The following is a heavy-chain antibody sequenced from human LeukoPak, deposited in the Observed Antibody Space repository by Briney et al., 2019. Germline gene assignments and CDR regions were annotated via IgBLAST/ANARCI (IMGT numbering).Heavy chain of an antibody. CDR1: GYTFTSYY. J-gene: IGHJ4*02. D-gene: IGHD3-10*01. CDR3: ARDRGERYYFDY. Sequence: EASVKVSCKASGYTFTSYYMHWVRQAPGQGLEWMGGINPSGGSTSYAQKFQGRLTMTRDTSTSTVYMELSSLRSEDTAVYYCARDRGERYYFDYWGQGTLVTVSP. CDR2: INPSGGST. V-gene: IGHV1-46*01.